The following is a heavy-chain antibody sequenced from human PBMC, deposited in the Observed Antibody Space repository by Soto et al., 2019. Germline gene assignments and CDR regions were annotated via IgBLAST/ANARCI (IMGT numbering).Heavy chain of an antibody. Sequence: PGGSLRLSCAASGFTFSSYAMSWVRQAPGKGLEWVSAISGSGGSTYYADSVKGRFTISRDNSKNTLYLQMNSLRAEDTAVYYCAKGIAAAPKLTSFDYWGQGTLVTVSS. J-gene: IGHJ4*02. V-gene: IGHV3-23*01. CDR1: GFTFSSYA. CDR2: ISGSGGST. D-gene: IGHD6-13*01. CDR3: AKGIAAAPKLTSFDY.